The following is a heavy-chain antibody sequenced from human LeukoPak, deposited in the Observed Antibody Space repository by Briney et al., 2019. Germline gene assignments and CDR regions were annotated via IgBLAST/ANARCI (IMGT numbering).Heavy chain of an antibody. CDR1: GFTFSDYY. V-gene: IGHV3-11*04. J-gene: IGHJ3*02. CDR2: ISSSGSTI. D-gene: IGHD6-19*01. Sequence: PGGSLRLSCAASGFTFSDYYMSWIRQAPGKGLEWVSYISSSGSTIYYADSVKGRFTISRDNAKNSLYLQMNSLRAEDTAVYYCARDPYSSGSDAFDIWGQGTMVTVSS. CDR3: ARDPYSSGSDAFDI.